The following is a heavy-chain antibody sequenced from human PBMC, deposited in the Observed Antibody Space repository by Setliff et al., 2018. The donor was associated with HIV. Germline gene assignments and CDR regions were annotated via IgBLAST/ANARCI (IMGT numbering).Heavy chain of an antibody. CDR3: AGESSIAVAEYFQH. Sequence: GGSLRLSCAASGFTFSDYYMSWMRQAPGKGLEWVSHISFSGTTIYYADSVKGRFTISRDNSKNTLYLQMNSLRAEDTAVYYCAGESSIAVAEYFQHWGQGTLVTVSS. J-gene: IGHJ1*01. CDR2: ISFSGTTI. CDR1: GFTFSDYY. D-gene: IGHD6-19*01. V-gene: IGHV3-11*01.